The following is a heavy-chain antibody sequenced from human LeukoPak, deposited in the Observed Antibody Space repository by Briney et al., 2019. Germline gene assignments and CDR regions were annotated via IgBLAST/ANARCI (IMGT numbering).Heavy chain of an antibody. CDR2: IYYSGST. CDR3: ARGGWYGRYFDY. Sequence: PSETLSLTCTVSGGSISSYYWSWIRQPPGKGLEWIGYIYYSGSTNYNPSLKSRVTISVDTSKNQFSLKLSSVTAADTAVYDCARGGWYGRYFDYWGQGTLVTVSS. V-gene: IGHV4-59*08. CDR1: GGSISSYY. D-gene: IGHD6-19*01. J-gene: IGHJ4*02.